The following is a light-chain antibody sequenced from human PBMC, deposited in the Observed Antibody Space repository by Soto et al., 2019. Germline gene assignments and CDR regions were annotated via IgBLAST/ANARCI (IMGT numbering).Light chain of an antibody. Sequence: EIVLTQSPATLSFSPGERATLSCRASQSIDIYLAWYQQIPGQAPRLLIYDASHRATGIPARFSGSGSGTDFTLTISSLEPGDFAVSYCQHRTDWPPVCTFGQGTKLEIK. CDR3: QHRTDWPPVCT. V-gene: IGKV3-11*01. CDR2: DAS. CDR1: QSIDIY. J-gene: IGKJ2*02.